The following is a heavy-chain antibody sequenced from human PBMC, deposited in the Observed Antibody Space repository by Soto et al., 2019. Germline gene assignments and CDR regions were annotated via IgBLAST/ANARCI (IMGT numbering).Heavy chain of an antibody. CDR1: GYTFTSYG. CDR2: ISAYNGNT. D-gene: IGHD6-13*01. V-gene: IGHV1-18*01. J-gene: IGHJ6*02. Sequence: QVQLVQSGSEVKEPGASVKVSCKASGYTFTSYGISWVRQAPGQGLEWMGWISAYNGNTNYAQKLQGRVTMNTDTSTSTAYMELRSLRSDDTAAYYCARAGLGLPGTGYGMDVWGQGTTVTVSS. CDR3: ARAGLGLPGTGYGMDV.